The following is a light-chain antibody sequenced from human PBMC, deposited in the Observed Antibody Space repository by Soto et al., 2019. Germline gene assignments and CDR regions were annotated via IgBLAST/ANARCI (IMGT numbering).Light chain of an antibody. Sequence: EIVLTQSPGTLSLSPGEIVTLSCRASQSVSSSYLAWYQQKPGQAPMLLIYGASSRATGIPDRFSGSGSGTDFTLTISRLEPEDFAVYYCHQYGSSQTLGQGTKVDI. CDR2: GAS. J-gene: IGKJ1*01. CDR3: HQYGSSQT. CDR1: QSVSSSY. V-gene: IGKV3-20*01.